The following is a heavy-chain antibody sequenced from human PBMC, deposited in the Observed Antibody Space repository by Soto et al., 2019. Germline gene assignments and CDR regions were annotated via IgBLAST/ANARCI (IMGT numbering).Heavy chain of an antibody. Sequence: SVKVSCKASGGTFSSYAISWVRQAPGQGLEWMGGIIPIFGTANYAQKFQGRVTITADESTSTAYMELSSLRSEDTAVYYCARSISSWYDNLGYWGQGTLVTVSS. CDR2: IIPIFGTA. V-gene: IGHV1-69*13. D-gene: IGHD6-13*01. CDR1: GGTFSSYA. CDR3: ARSISSWYDNLGY. J-gene: IGHJ4*02.